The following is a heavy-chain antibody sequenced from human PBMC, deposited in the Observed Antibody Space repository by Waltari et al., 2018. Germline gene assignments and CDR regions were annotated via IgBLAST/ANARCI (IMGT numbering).Heavy chain of an antibody. CDR2: IRSSSSTI. CDR1: GFTFSSYS. D-gene: IGHD6-6*01. Sequence: EVQLVESGGNLVQPGGSLRLSCAASGFTFSSYSMNWVRQAPGKGLEWVSYIRSSSSTIYDADSVKGRFTISRDNAKNSLYLQMNSLRADDTAVYYCARSSSSSPFVYWGQGTTVTVSS. J-gene: IGHJ4*02. CDR3: ARSSSSSPFVY. V-gene: IGHV3-48*04.